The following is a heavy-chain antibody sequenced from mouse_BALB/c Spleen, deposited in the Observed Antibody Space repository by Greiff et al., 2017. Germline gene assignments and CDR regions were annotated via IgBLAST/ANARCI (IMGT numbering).Heavy chain of an antibody. CDR1: GFSLTGYG. V-gene: IGHV2-6-7*01. J-gene: IGHJ2*01. D-gene: IGHD1-1*01. CDR2: IWGDGST. CDR3: AREGGTTVLAAIFDN. Sequence: QVQLKESGPGLVAPSQSLSITCTVSGFSLTGYGVNWVRQPPGKGLEWLGMIWGDGSTDYNSALKSRLSISKDNSKSQVVLKMNSLQTDDTARYYWAREGGTTVLAAIFDNRGEGTTRTVTS.